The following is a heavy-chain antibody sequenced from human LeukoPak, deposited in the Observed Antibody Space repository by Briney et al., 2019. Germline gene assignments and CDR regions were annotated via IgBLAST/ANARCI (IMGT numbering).Heavy chain of an antibody. CDR1: GFTFSDYY. J-gene: IGHJ1*01. CDR3: ARVGLIAAAGTRYFQH. CDR2: ISSSSSYT. D-gene: IGHD6-13*01. Sequence: GGSLRLSCAASGFTFSDYYMSWIRQAPGKGLEWVSYISSSSSYTNYADSVKGRFTISRDNSKNTLYLQMNSLRAEDTAVYYCARVGLIAAAGTRYFQHWGQGTLVTVSS. V-gene: IGHV3-11*05.